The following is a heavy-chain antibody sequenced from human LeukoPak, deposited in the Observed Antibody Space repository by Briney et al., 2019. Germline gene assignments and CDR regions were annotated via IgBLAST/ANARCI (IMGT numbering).Heavy chain of an antibody. V-gene: IGHV3-9*01. CDR2: ISWNSGSI. Sequence: GRSLRLSCAASGFTFDDYDMHWVRQAPGKGLEWVSGISWNSGSIGYADSVKGRFTISRDNAKNSLYLQMNSLRAEDTALYYCAKGDSYGYAAVGYWGQGTLVTVSS. D-gene: IGHD5-18*01. J-gene: IGHJ4*02. CDR3: AKGDSYGYAAVGY. CDR1: GFTFDDYD.